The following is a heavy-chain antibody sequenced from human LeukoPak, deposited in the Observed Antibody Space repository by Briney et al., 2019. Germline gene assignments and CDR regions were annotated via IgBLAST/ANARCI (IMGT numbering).Heavy chain of an antibody. J-gene: IGHJ4*02. CDR1: GFTFSTYS. Sequence: GGSLRLSCAASGFTFSTYSMNWVRQAPGKGLEWVSSLSSSSSYIYYADSVKGRFPISRDNAKNSLYLQMNSLRAEDTAVYYCARVRCSGGGCFYNFDYWGQGSLVTASS. V-gene: IGHV3-21*01. D-gene: IGHD2-15*01. CDR2: LSSSSSYI. CDR3: ARVRCSGGGCFYNFDY.